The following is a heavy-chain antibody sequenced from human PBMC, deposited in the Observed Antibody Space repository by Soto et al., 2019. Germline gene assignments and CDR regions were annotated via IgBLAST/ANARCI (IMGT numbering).Heavy chain of an antibody. V-gene: IGHV3-30-3*01. CDR2: ISNDGSKK. J-gene: IGHJ4*02. CDR3: ARSIAVAGLDY. Sequence: QVHLVESGGGVVQPGRSLRLSCAASGFTFSTYAVHWVRQATGKGLEWVAVISNDGSKKYYVDSVKGRFTISRDNSNNTVYLQMHSLRSEDTALYYCARSIAVAGLDYWGPGTLVTVSS. D-gene: IGHD6-19*01. CDR1: GFTFSTYA.